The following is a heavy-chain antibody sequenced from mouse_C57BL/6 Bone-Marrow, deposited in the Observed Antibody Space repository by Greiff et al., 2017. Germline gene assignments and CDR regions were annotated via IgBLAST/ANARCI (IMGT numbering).Heavy chain of an antibody. CDR1: GYTFTDYY. Sequence: VQLQQSGPELVKPGASVKISCKASGYTFTDYYINWVKQRPGQGLEWIGWFFPGSGSTYYNEKVKGKATLTVDTSSSAAYMLLSSLTSEDSAVYFCARSGYPRSPSWYFDGWGTGTTVTVSS. CDR3: ARSGYPRSPSWYFDG. D-gene: IGHD2-10*02. CDR2: FFPGSGST. V-gene: IGHV1-75*01. J-gene: IGHJ1*03.